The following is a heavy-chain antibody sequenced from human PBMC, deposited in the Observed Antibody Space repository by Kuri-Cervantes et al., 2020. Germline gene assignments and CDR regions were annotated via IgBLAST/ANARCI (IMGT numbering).Heavy chain of an antibody. CDR2: IWYDGSNK. CDR3: ARGKQRGDTSGLGWFDP. CDR1: GFTFSSYG. V-gene: IGHV3-33*08. J-gene: IGHJ5*02. Sequence: GESLKISCEASGFTFSSYGMHWVRQAPGKGLEWVAVIWYDGSNKYYADSVKGRFTISRDNSKHTLYLQMNSLRAEDTAVYYCARGKQRGDTSGLGWFDPWGQGTLVTVSS. D-gene: IGHD5-18*01.